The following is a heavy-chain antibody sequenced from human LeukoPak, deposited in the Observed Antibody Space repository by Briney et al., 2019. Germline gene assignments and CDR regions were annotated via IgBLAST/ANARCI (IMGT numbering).Heavy chain of an antibody. CDR1: GYTFTTHG. Sequence: ASVKVSCKASGYTFTTHGIARVRQAPGQGLEWMGWISAHNGNTNYAQSLQGRVTMTTDTSTNTAYMELRSLRSDDTAVYYCARDGYFDLLGGGTLVTVSS. CDR2: ISAHNGNT. V-gene: IGHV1-18*01. CDR3: ARDGYFDL. J-gene: IGHJ2*01.